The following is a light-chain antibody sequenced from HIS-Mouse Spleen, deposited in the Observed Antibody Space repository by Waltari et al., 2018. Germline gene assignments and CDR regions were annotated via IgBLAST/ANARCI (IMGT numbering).Light chain of an antibody. CDR3: YSTDSSGNHRV. J-gene: IGLJ2*01. V-gene: IGLV3-10*01. CDR2: EDS. CDR1: ALPKKY. Sequence: SYELTQPPSVSVSPGQTARITCPGDALPKKYAYWYQQKSGQAPVLVIYEDSKRPSGIPERFSGFSSGTIATLTISGAQVEDEADYYCYSTDSSGNHRVFGGGTKLTVL.